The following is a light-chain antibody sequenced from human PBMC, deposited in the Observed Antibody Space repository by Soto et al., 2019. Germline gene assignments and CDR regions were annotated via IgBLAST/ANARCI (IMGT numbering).Light chain of an antibody. J-gene: IGLJ1*01. CDR3: SSDSGSVSFV. CDR2: DVN. Sequence: QSALTQPPSASGSLGQSVTISCTGTNSDVGGYNYVSWYQQRPGRAPKLIIYDVNKWPSGVPARFFGSKSGYTASLTVSGLRAEDEADYYCSSDSGSVSFVFGTGTKLTVL. CDR1: NSDVGGYNY. V-gene: IGLV2-8*01.